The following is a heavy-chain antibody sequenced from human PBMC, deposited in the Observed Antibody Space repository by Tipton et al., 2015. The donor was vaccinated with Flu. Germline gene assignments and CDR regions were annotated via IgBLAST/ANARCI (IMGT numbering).Heavy chain of an antibody. CDR3: ARDSDPYCGGDCYLFDY. CDR2: IYHSGST. Sequence: TLSLTCAVSGYSISSGYYWGWIRQPPGKGLEWIGSIYHSGSTYYNPSLKSRVTISVDTSKNQFSLKLSSVTAADTAVYYCARDSDPYCGGDCYLFDYWGQGTLVTVSS. D-gene: IGHD2-21*02. J-gene: IGHJ4*02. CDR1: GYSISSGYY. V-gene: IGHV4-38-2*02.